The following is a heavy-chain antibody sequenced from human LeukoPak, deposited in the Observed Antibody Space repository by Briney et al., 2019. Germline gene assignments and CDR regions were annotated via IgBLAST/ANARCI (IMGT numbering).Heavy chain of an antibody. J-gene: IGHJ3*02. CDR2: ISGSGGST. CDR1: GFTFSSYA. Sequence: GGSLRLSCAASGFTFSSYAMGWVRQAPGKGLEWVSAISGSGGSTYYADSVKGRFTISRDNSKNTLYLQMNSLRAEDTAVYYCASTVTPGDFYGDAFDIWGQGTMVTASS. V-gene: IGHV3-23*01. D-gene: IGHD4-17*01. CDR3: ASTVTPGDFYGDAFDI.